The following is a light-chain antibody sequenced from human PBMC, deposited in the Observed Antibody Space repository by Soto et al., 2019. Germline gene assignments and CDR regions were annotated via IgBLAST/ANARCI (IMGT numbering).Light chain of an antibody. CDR3: QQYYTSPRT. CDR1: QSFSGSY. J-gene: IGKJ1*01. V-gene: IGKV3-20*01. CDR2: GAA. Sequence: EIVLTQSPGTLSLSPGERATLSCKASQSFSGSYLAWYQQKPGQAPRLLIFGAASRVTGIPDRFSGSGSGTDYTLTISRLEPEDVAVYYCQQYYTSPRTFGQGTKVEIK.